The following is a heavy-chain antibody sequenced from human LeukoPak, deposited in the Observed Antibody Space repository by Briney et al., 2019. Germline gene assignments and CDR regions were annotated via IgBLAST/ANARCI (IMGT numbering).Heavy chain of an antibody. CDR2: ISSSSSYI. D-gene: IGHD3-16*01. Sequence: GGSLRLSCAASGFTFSSYSMNWVRQAPGKGLEWVSSISSSSSYIYYADSVKGRFTISRDNAKNSLYLQMNSLRAEDTAVYYCARDAPLIMITFGATQRFDYWGQGTLVTVSS. CDR1: GFTFSSYS. V-gene: IGHV3-21*04. J-gene: IGHJ4*02. CDR3: ARDAPLIMITFGATQRFDY.